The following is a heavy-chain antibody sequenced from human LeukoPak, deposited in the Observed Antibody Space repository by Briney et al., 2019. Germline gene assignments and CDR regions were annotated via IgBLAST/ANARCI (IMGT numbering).Heavy chain of an antibody. J-gene: IGHJ6*02. CDR2: ISAYNGNT. CDR3: ARVRIQLWLGANFDYYYGMDV. CDR1: GYTFTSYG. Sequence: ASVKVSCKASGYTFTSYGISWVRQAPGHGLEWMGWISAYNGNTNYAQKLQGRVTMTTDTSTSTAYMELRSLRSDDTAVYYCARVRIQLWLGANFDYYYGMDVWGQGTTVTVSS. D-gene: IGHD5-18*01. V-gene: IGHV1-18*01.